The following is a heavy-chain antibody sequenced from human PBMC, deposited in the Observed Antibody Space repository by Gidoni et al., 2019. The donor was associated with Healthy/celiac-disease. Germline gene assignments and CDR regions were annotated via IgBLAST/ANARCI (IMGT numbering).Heavy chain of an antibody. D-gene: IGHD6-25*01. V-gene: IGHV4-34*01. Sequence: QVQLQQWGAGLLQPSAPLSLTCAFYAGSFSGYYWSWTRQPPGKGLEWIGEINHSGSTNYNPSLKSRVTISVDTSKNQFSLKLSAVTAADTAVYYCAYLTRGYDAFDIWGQGTMVTVSS. J-gene: IGHJ3*02. CDR2: INHSGST. CDR1: AGSFSGYY. CDR3: AYLTRGYDAFDI.